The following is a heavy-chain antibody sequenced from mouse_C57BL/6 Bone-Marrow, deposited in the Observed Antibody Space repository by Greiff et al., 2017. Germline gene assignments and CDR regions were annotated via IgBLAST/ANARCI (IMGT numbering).Heavy chain of an antibody. D-gene: IGHD3-3*01. Sequence: DVKLQESGAELVRPGASVKLSCTASGFNIKDDYMHWVKQRPEQGLEWIGCIDPENGDTEYASKFQGKATITADTSSNTAYLQLSSLTSEDTAVYYCTTGGDGAPRGKATLVNVSA. V-gene: IGHV14-4*01. CDR3: TTGGDGAP. CDR1: GFNIKDDY. J-gene: IGHJ3*01. CDR2: IDPENGDT.